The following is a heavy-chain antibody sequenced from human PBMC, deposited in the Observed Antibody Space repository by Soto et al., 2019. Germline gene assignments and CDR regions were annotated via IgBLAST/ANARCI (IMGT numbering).Heavy chain of an antibody. J-gene: IGHJ3*02. CDR2: ISGSGGST. CDR3: AKDQGVDSSGTYDAFDI. V-gene: IGHV3-23*01. D-gene: IGHD3-22*01. Sequence: EVQLLESGGGLVQPGGSLRLSCAASGFTFSSYAMSWVRQAPGKGLEWVSAISGSGGSTYYADSVKGRFTISRDNSKNTLYLQMNSLRAEDTAVYYCAKDQGVDSSGTYDAFDIWGQGTMVTVSS. CDR1: GFTFSSYA.